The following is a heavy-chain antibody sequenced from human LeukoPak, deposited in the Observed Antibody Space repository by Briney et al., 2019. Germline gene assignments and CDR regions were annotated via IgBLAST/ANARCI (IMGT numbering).Heavy chain of an antibody. V-gene: IGHV4-59*08. CDR3: ARGSHRNTYYYGSGKTAWFDP. CDR1: GGSISSYY. D-gene: IGHD3-10*01. Sequence: PSETLSLTCTVSGGSISSYYWSWIRQPPGKGLEWIGYIYYSGSTNYNPSLKSRVTISVDTSKNQFSLKLSSVTAADTAVYYCARGSHRNTYYYGSGKTAWFDPWGQGTLVTVSS. J-gene: IGHJ5*02. CDR2: IYYSGST.